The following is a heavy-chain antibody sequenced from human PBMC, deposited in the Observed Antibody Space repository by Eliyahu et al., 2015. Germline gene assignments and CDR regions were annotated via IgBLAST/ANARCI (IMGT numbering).Heavy chain of an antibody. CDR2: IYHSGST. CDR1: GYSISSGYY. J-gene: IGHJ3*02. V-gene: IGHV4-38-2*01. D-gene: IGHD3-22*01. CDR3: ARYYYDSSGYQPSPYDAFDI. Sequence: QVQLQESGPGLVKPSETLSLTCAVSGYSISSGYYWGWIRQPPGKGLEWIGSIYHSGSTYYNPSLKSRVTISVDTSKNQFSLKLSSVTAADTAVYYCARYYYDSSGYQPSPYDAFDIWGQGTMVTVSS.